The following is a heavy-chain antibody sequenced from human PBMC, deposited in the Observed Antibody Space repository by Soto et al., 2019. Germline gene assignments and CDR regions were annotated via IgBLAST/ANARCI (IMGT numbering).Heavy chain of an antibody. Sequence: PSETLSLTCAVYGGSFSGYYWSWIRQPPGKGLEWIGEINHSGSTNYNPSLKSRVTISVDTSKNQFSLKLSSVTAADTAVCYCARRIAARPGGYYYYYGMDVWGQGTTVTVSS. V-gene: IGHV4-34*01. D-gene: IGHD6-6*01. J-gene: IGHJ6*02. CDR3: ARRIAARPGGYYYYYGMDV. CDR1: GGSFSGYY. CDR2: INHSGST.